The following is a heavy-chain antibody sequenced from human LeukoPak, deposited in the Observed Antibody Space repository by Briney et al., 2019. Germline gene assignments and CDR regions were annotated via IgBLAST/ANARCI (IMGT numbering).Heavy chain of an antibody. CDR2: ISSSGSTI. J-gene: IGHJ4*02. CDR3: ARGGAARPDF. CDR1: GFTFSSYE. V-gene: IGHV3-48*03. Sequence: GGSLRLSCAASGFTFSSYEMNWVRQAPGKGLEWVSYISSSGSTIYYADSVKGRFTISRDNAKNTLYLQMNSLRVEDTAVYYCARGGAARPDFWGQGTLVTVSS. D-gene: IGHD6-6*01.